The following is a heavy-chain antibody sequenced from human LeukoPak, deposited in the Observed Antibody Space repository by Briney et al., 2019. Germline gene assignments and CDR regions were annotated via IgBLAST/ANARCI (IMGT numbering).Heavy chain of an antibody. V-gene: IGHV3-23*01. CDR3: AVHNSGFCY. CDR1: GFTFSSYA. Sequence: HPGGSLRLSCAASGFTFSSYAMSWVRQAPGKGLEWVSGISGSGGSKYYADSVKGRFTISRDNSKNTLYLQMNSLRAEDTAVYYCAVHNSGFCYWGQGTQVTVSS. CDR2: ISGSGGSK. D-gene: IGHD3-22*01. J-gene: IGHJ4*02.